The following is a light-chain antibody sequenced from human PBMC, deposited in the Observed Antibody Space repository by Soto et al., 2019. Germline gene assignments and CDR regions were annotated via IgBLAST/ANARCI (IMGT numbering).Light chain of an antibody. CDR2: DVS. CDR3: GSYTTSSNYV. J-gene: IGLJ1*01. Sequence: QSALTQPASVSGSPGQSITISCTGASSDIDAYNYVSWYQQHPGKAPKLMIYDVSNRPSGISNRFSGSKSGNTASLTISGLQAEDEADYYCGSYTTSSNYVFGTGTKVTVL. V-gene: IGLV2-14*01. CDR1: SSDIDAYNY.